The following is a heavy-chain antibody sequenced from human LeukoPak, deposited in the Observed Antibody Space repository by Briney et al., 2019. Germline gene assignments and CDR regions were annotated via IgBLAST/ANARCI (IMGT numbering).Heavy chain of an antibody. V-gene: IGHV3-48*02. CDR1: GITFCSFS. CDR3: GRARVVVAGGFDN. Sequence: GGSLRLSCPASGITFCSFSMNWVRQAPGKGLEWVSYISSSSSTIYYADSVKGRFTISRDNAKNSLYLQMNSLRDEDTAVYYCGRARVVVAGGFDNCGERTLVTVSS. CDR2: ISSSSSTI. D-gene: IGHD2-15*01. J-gene: IGHJ4*02.